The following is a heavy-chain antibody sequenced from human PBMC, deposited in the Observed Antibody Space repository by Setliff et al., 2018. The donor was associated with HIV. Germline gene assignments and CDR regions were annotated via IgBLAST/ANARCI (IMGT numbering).Heavy chain of an antibody. V-gene: IGHV4-4*02. D-gene: IGHD6-19*01. CDR3: ARVLSNGWSGGVDY. J-gene: IGHJ4*02. CDR2: VFHSGSA. CDR1: GGPLNSRNW. Sequence: LSLTCAVSGGPLNSRNWWSWVRQPPGKGLEWIGEVFHSGSANSNASLRSRVMISVDTSKNQFSLKLSAVTAADTAVYYCARVLSNGWSGGVDYWGQGTLVTVSS.